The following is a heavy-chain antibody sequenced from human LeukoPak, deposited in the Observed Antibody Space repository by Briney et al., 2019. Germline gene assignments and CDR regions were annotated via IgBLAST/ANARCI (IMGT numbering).Heavy chain of an antibody. Sequence: PGGSLRLSCAASGFTFSSYVMNWVRQAPGKGLEWVSTISDSGGSTSYADSVKGRFTISRDNSKNTLYLQMNSLRAEDTAVYYCARVGRDSQHLDYWGPGTLVTVSS. CDR3: ARVGRDSQHLDY. V-gene: IGHV3-23*01. J-gene: IGHJ4*02. CDR2: ISDSGGST. CDR1: GFTFSSYV. D-gene: IGHD2-15*01.